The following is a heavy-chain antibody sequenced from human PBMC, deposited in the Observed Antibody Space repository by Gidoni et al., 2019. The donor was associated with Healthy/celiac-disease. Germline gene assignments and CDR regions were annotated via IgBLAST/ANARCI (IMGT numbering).Heavy chain of an antibody. CDR3: ARDRHIVATMSYYYGMDV. CDR2: IKQDGSEK. Sequence: FTFSSHWMSWVRQAPGKGLEWVANIKQDGSEKYYVDSVKGRFTISRDNAKNSLYLQMNSLRAEDTAVYYCARDRHIVATMSYYYGMDVWGQGTTVTVSS. D-gene: IGHD5-12*01. J-gene: IGHJ6*02. CDR1: FTFSSHW. V-gene: IGHV3-7*01.